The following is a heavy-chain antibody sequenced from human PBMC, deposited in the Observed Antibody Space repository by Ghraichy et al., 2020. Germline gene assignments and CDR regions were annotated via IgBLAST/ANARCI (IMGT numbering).Heavy chain of an antibody. D-gene: IGHD3-3*01. CDR3: AKDIGYYDFWSGYYIPDY. V-gene: IGHV3-23*01. Sequence: GGSLRLSCAASGFTFSSYAMSWVRQAPGKGLEWVSAISGSGGSTYYADSVKGRFTISRDNSKNTLYLQMNSLRAEDTAVYYCAKDIGYYDFWSGYYIPDYWGQGTLVTVSS. CDR1: GFTFSSYA. J-gene: IGHJ4*02. CDR2: ISGSGGST.